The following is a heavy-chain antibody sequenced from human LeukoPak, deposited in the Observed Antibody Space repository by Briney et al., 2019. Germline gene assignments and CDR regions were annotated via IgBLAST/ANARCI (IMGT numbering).Heavy chain of an antibody. V-gene: IGHV4-34*01. CDR2: INHSGST. D-gene: IGHD6-13*01. Sequence: GSLRLSCAASGFTFSSYAMSWVRQAPGKGLEWIGEINHSGSTNYNPSLKSRVTISVDTSKNQFSLKLSSVTAADTAVYYCARGISSSWYYYYYGMDVWGQGTTVTVSS. CDR1: GFTFSSYA. J-gene: IGHJ6*02. CDR3: ARGISSSWYYYYYGMDV.